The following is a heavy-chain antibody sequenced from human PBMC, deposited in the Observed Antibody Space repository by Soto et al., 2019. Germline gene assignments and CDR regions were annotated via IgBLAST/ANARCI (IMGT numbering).Heavy chain of an antibody. CDR1: GGSVSSGSYH. D-gene: IGHD6-6*01. CDR3: AREYSSSSSFDY. V-gene: IGHV4-61*01. CDR2: IYYSGST. J-gene: IGHJ4*02. Sequence: SETLSLTXTVSGGSVSSGSYHWSWIRQPPGKGLEWIGYIYYSGSTNYNPSLKSRVTISVDTSKNQFSLKLSSVTAADTAVYYCAREYSSSSSFDYWGQGTLVTVSS.